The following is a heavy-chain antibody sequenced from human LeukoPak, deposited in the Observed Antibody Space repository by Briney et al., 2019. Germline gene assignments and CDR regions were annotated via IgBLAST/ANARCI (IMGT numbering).Heavy chain of an antibody. Sequence: GGSLRLSCAASWFTFSSYCMNWARQAPGKGLEWVASINHNGNVNYYVDSVKGRFTISRDNAKNSLYLQMSNLRAEDTAVYFCARGGGLDVWGQGATVTVSS. V-gene: IGHV3-7*03. CDR1: WFTFSSYC. CDR3: ARGGGLDV. D-gene: IGHD3-16*01. J-gene: IGHJ6*02. CDR2: INHNGNVN.